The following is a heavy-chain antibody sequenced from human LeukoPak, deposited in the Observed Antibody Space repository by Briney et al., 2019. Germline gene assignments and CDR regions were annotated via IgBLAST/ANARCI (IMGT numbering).Heavy chain of an antibody. Sequence: GASVKVSCKASGYTFTSYYMHWVRQAPGQGLEWMGIINPSGGSTSYAQKFQGRVTMTRDTSTSTVYMELSSPRSEDTAVYYCARDGEYQLLSYNWFDPWGQGTLVTVSS. V-gene: IGHV1-46*01. CDR2: INPSGGST. D-gene: IGHD2-2*01. CDR3: ARDGEYQLLSYNWFDP. J-gene: IGHJ5*02. CDR1: GYTFTSYY.